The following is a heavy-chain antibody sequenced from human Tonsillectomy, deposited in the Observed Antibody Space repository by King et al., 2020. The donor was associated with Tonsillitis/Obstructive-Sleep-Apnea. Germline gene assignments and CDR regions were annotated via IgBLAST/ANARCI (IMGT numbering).Heavy chain of an antibody. V-gene: IGHV4-59*08. Sequence: VQLQESGPGLVKPSETLSLTCTVSGGSIRSYYCSWIRQPPGKGLEWIGYIFSSGSTNYNPSLKSRVTISVDTSKNQFSLKLSSVTAADTAVYYCARQYNVYNWFDPWGQGTLVTVSS. CDR3: ARQYNVYNWFDP. J-gene: IGHJ5*02. D-gene: IGHD5/OR15-5a*01. CDR2: IFSSGST. CDR1: GGSIRSYY.